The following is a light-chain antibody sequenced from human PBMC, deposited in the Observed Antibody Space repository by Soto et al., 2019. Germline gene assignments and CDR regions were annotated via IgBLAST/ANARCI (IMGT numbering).Light chain of an antibody. J-gene: IGKJ2*02. CDR1: QSISSW. Sequence: DIQMTQSPSTLSASVGDRVTITCRASQSISSWLAWYQQKPGKAPKLLIYKASSLESGLPSRFSGSGSGTEFTLTISSLQPDDFATYYCQQYNSYSGTFGQGTKLEIK. V-gene: IGKV1-5*03. CDR2: KAS. CDR3: QQYNSYSGT.